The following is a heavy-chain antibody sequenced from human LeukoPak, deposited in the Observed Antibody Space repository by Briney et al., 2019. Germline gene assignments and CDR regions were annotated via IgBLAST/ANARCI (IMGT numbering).Heavy chain of an antibody. CDR3: ARGPVAAAGTRFADY. V-gene: IGHV1-69*05. D-gene: IGHD6-13*01. J-gene: IGHJ4*02. CDR1: GGTFSSYA. CDR2: IIPIFGTA. Sequence: ALVKVSCKASGGTFSSYAVSWVRQAPGQGLEWMGRIIPIFGTANYAQKFQGRVTITTDESTSTAYMELSSLRSEDTAVYYCARGPVAAAGTRFADYWGQGTLVTVSS.